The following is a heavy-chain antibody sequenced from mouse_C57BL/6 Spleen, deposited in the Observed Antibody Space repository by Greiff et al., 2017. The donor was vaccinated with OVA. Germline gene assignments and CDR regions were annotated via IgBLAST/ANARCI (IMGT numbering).Heavy chain of an antibody. Sequence: QVQLHQPGAELLTLGASAKMSCKASGSTFTSYWITWVKQRPGQGLEWMGDIYPGSGSTNYNEKFKSKATLTVDTSSSTAYMQLSSLTSEDSAVYYCARSCYGNPYYFGYWGERTTPTVSS. D-gene: IGHD2-1*01. V-gene: IGHV1-55*01. CDR1: GSTFTSYW. J-gene: IGHJ2*01. CDR2: IYPGSGST. CDR3: ARSCYGNPYYFGY.